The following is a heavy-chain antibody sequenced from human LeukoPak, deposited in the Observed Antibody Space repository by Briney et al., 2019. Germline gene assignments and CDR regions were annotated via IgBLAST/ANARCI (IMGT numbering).Heavy chain of an antibody. J-gene: IGHJ4*02. CDR3: ARSLGDD. Sequence: GGSLRLSCEISGLTFITYWMTWVRQAPGKGLEWVASINQNGREKYYVDSVKGRFTISRDNAKDSLYLQMNSLRDEDTAVYYCARSLGDDWGQGTLVTVSS. V-gene: IGHV3-7*01. CDR2: INQNGREK. CDR1: GLTFITYW. D-gene: IGHD3-16*01.